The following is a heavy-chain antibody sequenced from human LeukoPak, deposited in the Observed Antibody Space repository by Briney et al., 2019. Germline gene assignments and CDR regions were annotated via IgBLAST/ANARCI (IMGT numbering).Heavy chain of an antibody. Sequence: GGSLRLSCTASGFTFGDYAMSWFRQAPGKGLEWVGFIRSKAYGGTTEYAASVKGRFTISRDDSKSIAYLQMNSLKTEHTAVYYCGSDYYDSSGSPRYAFDIWGQGTMVTVSS. CDR3: GSDYYDSSGSPRYAFDI. J-gene: IGHJ3*02. D-gene: IGHD3-22*01. CDR2: IRSKAYGGTT. CDR1: GFTFGDYA. V-gene: IGHV3-49*03.